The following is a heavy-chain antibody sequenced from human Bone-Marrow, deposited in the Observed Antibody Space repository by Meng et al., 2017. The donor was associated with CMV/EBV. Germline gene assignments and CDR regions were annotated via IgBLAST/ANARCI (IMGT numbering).Heavy chain of an antibody. V-gene: IGHV3-64*02. CDR1: GFTFTSFA. CDR2: ISTSGGST. D-gene: IGHD2-15*01. Sequence: GESLKISCVASGFTFTSFAMHWVRQAPGKGLEYVSAISTSGGSTYYADSVKGRFTISRDNSKNSLYLQMNSLRAEGTALYHCAREGYVYCSGGSCYSAGMDVWGQGTTVTVSS. CDR3: AREGYVYCSGGSCYSAGMDV. J-gene: IGHJ6*02.